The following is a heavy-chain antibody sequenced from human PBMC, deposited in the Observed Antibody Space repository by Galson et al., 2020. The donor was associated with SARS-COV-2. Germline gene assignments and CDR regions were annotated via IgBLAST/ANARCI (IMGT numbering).Heavy chain of an antibody. CDR1: EFTFDDYA. CDR2: ISWNSRSI. J-gene: IGHJ4*02. Sequence: SLKISCAASEFTFDDYAMHWVRQVPGKGLEWVSGISWNSRSIAYADPVKGRFTIPRDNAKNSLYLQMTSLRVEDPAMYYCAKDKLGGYYVCTGFSYFESWGQGTLLIVSS. V-gene: IGHV3-9*01. D-gene: IGHD3-10*01. CDR3: AKDKLGGYYVCTGFSYFES.